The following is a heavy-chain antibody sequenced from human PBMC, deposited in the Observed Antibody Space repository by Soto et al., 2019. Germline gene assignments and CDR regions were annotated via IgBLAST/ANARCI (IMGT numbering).Heavy chain of an antibody. D-gene: IGHD3-16*01. J-gene: IGHJ4*02. CDR2: IYYSGST. Sequence: QVQLQESGPGLVKPSQTLSLTCTVSGGSISSGGYYWNWIRQHPGKGLEWIGYIYYSGSTYYNPCLKSRVTLSVDTSKNPFSLKLSSVTAADPAVYYCAKGGSTEGFDYWGQGTLVTVSS. CDR1: GGSISSGGYY. V-gene: IGHV4-31*03. CDR3: AKGGSTEGFDY.